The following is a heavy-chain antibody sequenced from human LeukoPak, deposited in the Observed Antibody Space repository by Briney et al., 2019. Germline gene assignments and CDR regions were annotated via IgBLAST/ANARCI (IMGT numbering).Heavy chain of an antibody. CDR3: ARDLLTDYYDSSGYPPGAFDI. D-gene: IGHD3-22*01. Sequence: PSETLSLTCTVSGGSISSSSYYWGWIRQPPGKGLEWVSSISSSSSYIYYADSVKGRFTISRDNAKNSLYLQMNSLRAEDTAVYYCARDLLTDYYDSSGYPPGAFDIWGQGTMVTVSS. J-gene: IGHJ3*02. CDR2: ISSSSSYI. V-gene: IGHV3-21*01. CDR1: GGSISSSS.